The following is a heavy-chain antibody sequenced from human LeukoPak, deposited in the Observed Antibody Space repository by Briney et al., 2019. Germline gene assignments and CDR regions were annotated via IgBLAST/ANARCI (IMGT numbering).Heavy chain of an antibody. CDR2: INQDGNRV. V-gene: IGHV3-7*01. CDR1: GLRFSSYW. D-gene: IGHD2-15*01. J-gene: IGHJ4*02. Sequence: PGGSLRLSCAASGLRFSSYWMSWVRQAPGKGLEWVANINQDGNRVNYVDSVKGRVSISRDNANNELSLQMHSLRVEDTAIYYCATTFPYCGDGTCALGGQGAQVTVSS. CDR3: ATTFPYCGDGTCAL.